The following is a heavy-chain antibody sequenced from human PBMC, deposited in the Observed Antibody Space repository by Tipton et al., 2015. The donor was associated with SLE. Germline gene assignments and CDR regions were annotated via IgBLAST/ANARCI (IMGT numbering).Heavy chain of an antibody. Sequence: QLVQSGAEVKKPGASVKVSCKASGFTFTTYGITWVRQAPGQGLEWMGWISAYNGNRDYAQKLQGRVTMTTDTSTSTAYMELGSLRSEDTALYYCAIAVAGTFFFDYWGQGALVTVSS. CDR2: ISAYNGNR. V-gene: IGHV1-18*01. CDR1: GFTFTTYG. CDR3: AIAVAGTFFFDY. D-gene: IGHD6-19*01. J-gene: IGHJ4*02.